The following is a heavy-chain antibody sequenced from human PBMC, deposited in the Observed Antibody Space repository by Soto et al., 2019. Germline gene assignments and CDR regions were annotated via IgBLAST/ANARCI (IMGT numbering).Heavy chain of an antibody. CDR3: AKCSSGYDLNAHY. V-gene: IGHV3-23*01. Sequence: GGSLRLSCAASGFTFGSDAMSWVRQAPGKGLEWVSAISGSGGSTYYADSVKGRFTISRDNSKNTLYLQMNSLRAEDTAVYYCAKCSSGYDLNAHYWGQGTLVTVSS. D-gene: IGHD5-12*01. CDR1: GFTFGSDA. CDR2: ISGSGGST. J-gene: IGHJ4*02.